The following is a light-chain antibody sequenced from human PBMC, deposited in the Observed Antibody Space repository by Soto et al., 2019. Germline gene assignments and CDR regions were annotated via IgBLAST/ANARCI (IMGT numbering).Light chain of an antibody. CDR1: QGISNW. CDR2: AVS. V-gene: IGKV1-12*01. CDR3: QQVNSFPFT. J-gene: IGKJ4*01. Sequence: DIQMTQSPSSVSASIGDRLTITCRVSQGISNWLAWYQQKPGEVPQLLIYAVSSLQTGVPSRFSGSGSGTDFTLTISSLQPEDFGTYYCQQVNSFPFTFGGGTKVEI.